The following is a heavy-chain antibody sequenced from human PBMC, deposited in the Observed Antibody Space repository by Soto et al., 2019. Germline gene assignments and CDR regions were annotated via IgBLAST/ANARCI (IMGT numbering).Heavy chain of an antibody. CDR1: GGSIGSGDHY. D-gene: IGHD1-26*01. Sequence: PSETLSLTCTVSGGSIGSGDHYWSWIRQPPGKGLEWIGYIYYSGSTYYNASLKNRVTISVDTSKNQFSLKLTSVTAADTAVYYCARGVRGPYYFDYWGQGTLVTVSS. J-gene: IGHJ4*02. V-gene: IGHV4-30-4*01. CDR3: ARGVRGPYYFDY. CDR2: IYYSGST.